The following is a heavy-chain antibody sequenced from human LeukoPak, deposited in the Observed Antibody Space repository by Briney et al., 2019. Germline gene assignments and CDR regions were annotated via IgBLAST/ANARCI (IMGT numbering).Heavy chain of an antibody. CDR3: ARDIYYYDSSGYYFPGGSDY. CDR1: GFTLSSYE. CDR2: VDYSGDSP. J-gene: IGHJ4*02. V-gene: IGHV3-48*03. D-gene: IGHD3-22*01. Sequence: GGSLRLSCTGSGFTLSSYEMTWIRQAPGKGLEWVSSVDYSGDSPYYADSVKGRFTISRDNAKNSLYLQMNSLRAEDTAVYYCARDIYYYDSSGYYFPGGSDYWGQGTLVTVSS.